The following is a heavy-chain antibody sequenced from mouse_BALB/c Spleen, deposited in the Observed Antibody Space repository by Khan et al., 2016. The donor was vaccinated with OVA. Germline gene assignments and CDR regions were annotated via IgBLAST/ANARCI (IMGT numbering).Heavy chain of an antibody. CDR2: IWGDGST. Sequence: QVQLQQSGPGLVAPSQSPSITCTVSGFSLTTYGVSWVRQPPGKGLEWLGIIWGDGSTNYHSALRSRLSISKDNSKSQVFLKLNSLQTDDTATYYCATYSGNYPYAMDYWGQGTSVTVSS. V-gene: IGHV2-3*01. CDR3: ATYSGNYPYAMDY. J-gene: IGHJ4*01. D-gene: IGHD2-10*01. CDR1: GFSLTTYG.